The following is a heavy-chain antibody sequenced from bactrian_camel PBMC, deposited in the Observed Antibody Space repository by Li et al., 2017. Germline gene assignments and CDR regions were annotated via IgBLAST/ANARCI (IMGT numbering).Heavy chain of an antibody. Sequence: VQLVESGGGLVQIGGSLILSCVASGYTFGSYGMTWVRQAPGKGLEWIASIHRNGVSTFYADSVKGRFTISRDVAKSTAYLQLNSLKTEDTAMYYCAGFRERALPPLGPGDPGHR. CDR1: GYTFGSYG. D-gene: IGHD6*01. V-gene: IGHV3S40*01. J-gene: IGHJ4*01. CDR2: IHRNGVST. CDR3: AGFRERALPP.